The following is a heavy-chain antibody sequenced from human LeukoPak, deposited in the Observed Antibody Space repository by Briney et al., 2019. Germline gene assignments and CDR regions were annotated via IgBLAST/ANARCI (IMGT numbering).Heavy chain of an antibody. J-gene: IGHJ5*02. V-gene: IGHV4-59*01. Sequence: PSETLSLTCTVSGGSISSYCWSWIRQPPGKGLEWIGYIYYSGSTNYNPSLTSRVTISVDTSKNQFSLNLSSVIAADTAVYYCARGRGDCSSTSCYGEFDPWGQGTLVTVSS. CDR3: ARGRGDCSSTSCYGEFDP. D-gene: IGHD2-2*01. CDR2: IYYSGST. CDR1: GGSISSYC.